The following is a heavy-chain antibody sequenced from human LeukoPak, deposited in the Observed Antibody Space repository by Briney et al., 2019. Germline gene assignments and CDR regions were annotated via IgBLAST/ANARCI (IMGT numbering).Heavy chain of an antibody. D-gene: IGHD5-18*01. CDR2: INPNSGGT. CDR3: ARDHGLVDTAMAPYDAFDI. V-gene: IGHV1-2*02. J-gene: IGHJ3*02. Sequence: ASVKVSCKASGYTFTSYDMNWVRQAPGQGLEWMGWINPNSGGTNYAQKFQGRVTMTRDTSISTAYMELSRLRSDDTAVYYCARDHGLVDTAMAPYDAFDIWGQGTMVTVSS. CDR1: GYTFTSYD.